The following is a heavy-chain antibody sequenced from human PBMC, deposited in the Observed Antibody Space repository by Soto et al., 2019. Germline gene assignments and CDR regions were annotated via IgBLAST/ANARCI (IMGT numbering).Heavy chain of an antibody. CDR1: GGTFSSYA. J-gene: IGHJ3*02. V-gene: IGHV1-69*12. CDR2: IIPIFGTA. CDR3: ARDPNDYGGNSGTAFDI. D-gene: IGHD4-17*01. Sequence: QVQLVQSGAEVKKPGSSVKVSCKASGGTFSSYAISWVRQAPGQGLEWMGGIIPIFGTANYAQKFQGRVTITADESTRTAYMELSSLRSENTAVYYCARDPNDYGGNSGTAFDIWGQGTMVTVSS.